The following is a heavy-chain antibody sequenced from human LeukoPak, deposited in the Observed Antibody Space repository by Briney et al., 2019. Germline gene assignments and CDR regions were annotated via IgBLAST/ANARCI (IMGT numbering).Heavy chain of an antibody. D-gene: IGHD1-26*01. CDR1: GFTVSSKY. CDR2: IYSGGGT. J-gene: IGHJ3*02. CDR3: ARGGSYLSAFDI. V-gene: IGHV3-53*01. Sequence: GGSLRLSCAASGFTVSSKYMTWVRQAPGKGLEWVSVIYSGGGTYYADSVKGRFTISRDNSKNTLYLQMNSLRAEDTAVYYCARGGSYLSAFDIWGQGTMVTVSS.